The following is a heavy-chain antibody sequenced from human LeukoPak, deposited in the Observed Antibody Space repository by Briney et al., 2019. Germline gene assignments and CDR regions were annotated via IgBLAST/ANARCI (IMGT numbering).Heavy chain of an antibody. CDR2: ISAYNGNT. Sequence: ASVKVSCKASGYTFTNYGVTWVRQAPGQGLEWMGWISAYNGNTNYAQKLQGRVTMTTDTSTSTAYMELRSLRSDDTAVYYCARDGYYDILTGYPGSFDYWGQGTLVTVSS. CDR3: ARDGYYDILTGYPGSFDY. D-gene: IGHD3-9*01. V-gene: IGHV1-18*01. CDR1: GYTFTNYG. J-gene: IGHJ4*02.